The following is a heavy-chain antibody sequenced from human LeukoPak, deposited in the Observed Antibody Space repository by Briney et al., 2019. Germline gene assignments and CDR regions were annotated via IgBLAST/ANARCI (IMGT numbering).Heavy chain of an antibody. CDR3: ARGLAVVPAVSDY. V-gene: IGHV3-30*02. J-gene: IGHJ4*02. Sequence: GGSLRLSCAASGLTFSSFGMHWVRQAPGKGLEWVTFIRYDGSIKYYADSVKGRFTISRDNSKNTLYLQMNSLRVEDTAVYYCARGLAVVPAVSDYWGQGALVTVSS. D-gene: IGHD2-2*01. CDR1: GLTFSSFG. CDR2: IRYDGSIK.